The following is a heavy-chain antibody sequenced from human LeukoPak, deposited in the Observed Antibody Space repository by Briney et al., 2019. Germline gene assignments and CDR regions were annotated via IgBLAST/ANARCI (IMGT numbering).Heavy chain of an antibody. CDR1: GGSISSGRYY. V-gene: IGHV4-30-2*01. J-gene: IGHJ4*02. CDR2: IYHSGST. CDR3: ARSKYDFWSGFVY. Sequence: PSETLSLTCTISGGSISSGRYYWSWIRQPPGKGLEWIGYIYHSGSTYYNPSLKSRVTISVDRSKNQFSLKLSSVTAADTAVYYCARSKYDFWSGFVYWGQGTLVTVSS. D-gene: IGHD3-3*01.